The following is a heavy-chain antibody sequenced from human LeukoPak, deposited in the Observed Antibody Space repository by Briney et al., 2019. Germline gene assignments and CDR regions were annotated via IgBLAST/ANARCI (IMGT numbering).Heavy chain of an antibody. V-gene: IGHV3-11*01. D-gene: IGHD3/OR15-3a*01. J-gene: IGHJ4*02. Sequence: GGSLRLSCAASGFTLSDYYMSWIRQAPGKGLEWVSYSSSSGSTISSADSVKGRFAISRDNAKNSLYLQMNSLRAEDTAVYYCARRRDFIDYWGQGTLVTVSS. CDR2: SSSSGSTI. CDR1: GFTLSDYY. CDR3: ARRRDFIDY.